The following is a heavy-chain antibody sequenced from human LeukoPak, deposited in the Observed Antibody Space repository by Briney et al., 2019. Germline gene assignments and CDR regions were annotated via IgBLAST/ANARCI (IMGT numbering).Heavy chain of an antibody. V-gene: IGHV4-59*01. CDR2: RYDSGST. Sequence: PSETLSLTRTLSGGSLSDYYWTSIRQPPGPGLEWNGYRYDSGSTKYNPSLKSRVTISVDTSKNQFSLNLNSVTAADTAVYYCARGYGPVDVWGQGTTVTVSS. D-gene: IGHD3-10*01. CDR3: ARGYGPVDV. J-gene: IGHJ6*02. CDR1: GGSLSDYY.